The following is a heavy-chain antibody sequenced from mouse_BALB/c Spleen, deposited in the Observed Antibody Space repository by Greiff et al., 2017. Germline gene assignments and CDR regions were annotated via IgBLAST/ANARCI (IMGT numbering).Heavy chain of an antibody. Sequence: QVQLQQPGAELVKPGASVKLSCKASGYTFTSYWMHWVKQRPGQGLEWLGEINPSNGRTNYNEKFKSKATLTVDNSSSTAYMQLSSLTSEDSAVYYCARSGSTMKYYAMDYWGQGTSVTVSS. CDR3: ARSGSTMKYYAMDY. CDR2: INPSNGRT. D-gene: IGHD2-4*01. J-gene: IGHJ4*01. V-gene: IGHV1S81*02. CDR1: GYTFTSYW.